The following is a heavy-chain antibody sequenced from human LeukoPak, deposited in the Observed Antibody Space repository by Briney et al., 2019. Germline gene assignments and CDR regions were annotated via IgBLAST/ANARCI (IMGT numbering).Heavy chain of an antibody. J-gene: IGHJ4*02. D-gene: IGHD3-10*01. CDR1: GGSISSGNW. V-gene: IGHV4-4*02. CDR3: ARNGHYSLDY. CDR2: ILHTGNT. Sequence: SSETLSLTCTVSGGSISSGNWWSWVRQPPGKGLEWFGEILHTGNTNYNPSLKSRVTISVDKSKNQFSLKLSSVTAADTAVYYCARNGHYSLDYWGQGTLVTVSS.